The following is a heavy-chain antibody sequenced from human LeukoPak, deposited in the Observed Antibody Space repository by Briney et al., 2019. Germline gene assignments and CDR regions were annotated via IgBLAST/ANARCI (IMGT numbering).Heavy chain of an antibody. CDR1: GGSISNSSHY. D-gene: IGHD1-26*01. V-gene: IGHV4-39*07. Sequence: PSETLSLTCTVSGGSISNSSHYWGWIRQPPGKGLEWIGSMYYSGRTYYNPSLKSRITMSVDTSKNQFSLKLSSVTAADTAVYYCARDSGSYSGHLYFDYWGQGTLVTVSS. CDR2: MYYSGRT. J-gene: IGHJ4*02. CDR3: ARDSGSYSGHLYFDY.